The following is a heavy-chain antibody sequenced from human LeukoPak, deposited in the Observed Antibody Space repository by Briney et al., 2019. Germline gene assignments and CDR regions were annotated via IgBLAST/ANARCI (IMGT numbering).Heavy chain of an antibody. CDR3: ARADLAGYQEDFDF. CDR1: GDSVSSNSAA. J-gene: IGHJ4*02. CDR2: TYYTSKWYN. D-gene: IGHD3-9*01. V-gene: IGHV6-1*01. Sequence: SQTLSLTCAISGDSVSSNSAAWNWIRQSPSRGLEWLGRTYYTSKWYNDYAVSVKSRITINPDTSKNQFSLQLNSVTPEDTAVYYCARADLAGYQEDFDFWGQGALVTVSS.